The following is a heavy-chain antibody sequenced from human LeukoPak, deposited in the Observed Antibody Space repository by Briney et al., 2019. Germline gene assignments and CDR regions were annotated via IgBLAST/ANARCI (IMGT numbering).Heavy chain of an antibody. J-gene: IGHJ6*03. V-gene: IGHV3-30*02. Sequence: GGSLRLSCAASGFISSNYGMHWVRQAPGKGLEWVAFIRYDGSEKYYEDSVKGRFTISRDNSKNTLYLQMNSLRAEDTAVYYCASQLEWLLYMDVWGKGTTVTVSS. D-gene: IGHD3-3*01. CDR1: GFISSNYG. CDR2: IRYDGSEK. CDR3: ASQLEWLLYMDV.